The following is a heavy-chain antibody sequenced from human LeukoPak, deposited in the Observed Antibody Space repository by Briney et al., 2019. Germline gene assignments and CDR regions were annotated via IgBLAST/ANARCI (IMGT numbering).Heavy chain of an antibody. D-gene: IGHD1-26*01. CDR3: TRDRSGSYEGDFDY. CDR1: GFTFSDHY. CDR2: VRDKGNSYTT. Sequence: GGSLRLSCAASGFTFSDHYMDWVRQAPGKELEWVGRVRDKGNSYTTEYAPSVKGRFTISRDDSKNSLYLQMNSLKTEDTAVYYCTRDRSGSYEGDFDYWGQGTLVTVSS. J-gene: IGHJ4*02. V-gene: IGHV3-72*01.